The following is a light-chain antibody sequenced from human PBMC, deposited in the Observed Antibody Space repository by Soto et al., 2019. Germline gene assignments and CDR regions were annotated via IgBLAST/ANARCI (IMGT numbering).Light chain of an antibody. CDR2: GAS. Sequence: EIVLTQSPATLSLSPGERATLSCRASQSVSSSYLAWYQQKPGQAPRLLIYGASSRATGIPDRFSGSGSGTDFTLTISRLEPEDFVVYYCQQYGSPPQTFGQGTKVDIK. V-gene: IGKV3-20*01. J-gene: IGKJ1*01. CDR3: QQYGSPPQT. CDR1: QSVSSSY.